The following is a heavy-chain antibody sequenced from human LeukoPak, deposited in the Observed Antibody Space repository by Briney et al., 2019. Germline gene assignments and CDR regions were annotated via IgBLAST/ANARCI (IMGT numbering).Heavy chain of an antibody. CDR2: INTDGSGT. CDR3: AKDQNNWNYGVDY. V-gene: IGHV3-74*01. J-gene: IGHJ4*02. D-gene: IGHD1-7*01. Sequence: GGSLRLSCAASGFTFSSYWMHWVRQAPGKGLVWVSRINTDGSGTSYADSVKGRFTISRDNSKNTLYLQMNSLRAEDTAEYYCAKDQNNWNYGVDYWGQGTLVTVSS. CDR1: GFTFSSYW.